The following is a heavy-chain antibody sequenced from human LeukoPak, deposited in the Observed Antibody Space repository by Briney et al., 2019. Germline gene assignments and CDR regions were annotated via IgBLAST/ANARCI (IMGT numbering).Heavy chain of an antibody. CDR3: AEIAVAGSGEHDY. CDR2: IIPIFGIA. J-gene: IGHJ4*02. Sequence: SVKVSCRASGGTFSSYAISWVRQAPGKGLEWMGRIIPIFGIANYAQKFQGRVTITADKSTSTAYMELSSLRSEDTAVYYCAEIAVAGSGEHDYWGQGTLVTVSS. V-gene: IGHV1-69*04. D-gene: IGHD6-19*01. CDR1: GGTFSSYA.